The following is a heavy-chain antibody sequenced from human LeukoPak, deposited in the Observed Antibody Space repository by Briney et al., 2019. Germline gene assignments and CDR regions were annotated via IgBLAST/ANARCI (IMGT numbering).Heavy chain of an antibody. J-gene: IGHJ4*02. CDR1: GGTFSSYA. V-gene: IGHV1-46*01. CDR2: INPSGGST. Sequence: AASVKVSCKASGGTFSSYAISWVRQAPGQGLEWMGIINPSGGSTSYAQKFQGRVTMTRDTSTSTVYMELSSLRSEDTAVYYCARQGSSWFDYWGQGTLVTVSS. CDR3: ARQGSSWFDY. D-gene: IGHD6-13*01.